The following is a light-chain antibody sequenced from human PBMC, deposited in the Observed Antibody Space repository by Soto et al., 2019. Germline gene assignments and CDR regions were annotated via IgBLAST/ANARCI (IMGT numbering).Light chain of an antibody. J-gene: IGKJ5*01. Sequence: DIQMTQSPFSLSASLGDRATITCRASQSISSYLNWYQQQPGTAPQLLIYTASTLKSGLPSRFSGSGSGTDFTPTITRVQPEDFATYYRQQANSPPIFGQGTRLEIK. CDR1: QSISSY. CDR2: TAS. CDR3: QQANSPPI. V-gene: IGKV1-39*01.